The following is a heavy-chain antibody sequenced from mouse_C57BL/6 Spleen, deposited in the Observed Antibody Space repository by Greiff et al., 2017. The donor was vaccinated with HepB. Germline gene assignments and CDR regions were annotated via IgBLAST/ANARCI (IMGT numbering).Heavy chain of an antibody. D-gene: IGHD1-1*01. CDR2: IYPSDSET. J-gene: IGHJ3*01. V-gene: IGHV1-61*01. Sequence: QVQLQQPGAELVRPGSSVKLSCKASGYTFTSYWMDWVKQRPGQGLEWIGNIYPSDSETHYNQKFKDKATLTVDKSSSTAYMPLSSLTSEDSAVYYCARSGSSPWFAYWGQGTLVTVSA. CDR3: ARSGSSPWFAY. CDR1: GYTFTSYW.